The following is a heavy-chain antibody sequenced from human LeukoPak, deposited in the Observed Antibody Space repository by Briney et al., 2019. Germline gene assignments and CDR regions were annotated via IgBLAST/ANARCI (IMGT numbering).Heavy chain of an antibody. CDR1: GFTFSSYA. D-gene: IGHD6-19*01. Sequence: PGGSLSISCAASGFTFSSYAMSWVRQAPGKGLEWVAAISGSGGSTYYADSVKGRFTISRDNSKNTLYLQMNSLRAEDTAVYYCAKGAMAGTGDYFDYWGQGTLVTVSS. CDR3: AKGAMAGTGDYFDY. CDR2: ISGSGGST. V-gene: IGHV3-23*01. J-gene: IGHJ4*02.